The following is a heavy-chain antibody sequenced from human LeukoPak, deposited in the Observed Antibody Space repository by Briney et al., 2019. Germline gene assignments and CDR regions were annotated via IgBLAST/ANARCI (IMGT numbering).Heavy chain of an antibody. CDR1: GFTFITYA. J-gene: IGHJ4*02. CDR3: ARFLGYCSSTSCYIDY. V-gene: IGHV3-23*01. Sequence: GGSLRLSCAASGFTFITYAMSWVRQAPGKGLEWVSTISGSGGSTYYADSVRGRFTISRDNSKNTLYLQMNSLRAEDTAVYYCARFLGYCSSTSCYIDYWGQGTLVTVSS. CDR2: ISGSGGST. D-gene: IGHD2-2*02.